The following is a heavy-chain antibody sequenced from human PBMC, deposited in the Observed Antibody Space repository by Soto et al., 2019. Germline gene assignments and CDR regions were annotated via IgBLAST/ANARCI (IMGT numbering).Heavy chain of an antibody. D-gene: IGHD3-16*01. CDR2: TSWSSVTF. CDR3: VCGYYGYGDLHAY. J-gene: IGHJ4*02. Sequence: GGSLRLSCAASGFNFDDYAMHWVRQAPGKGLEWVSGTSWSSVTFDYADSVKGRFTISRDNAKNTLFLQMNSLRADDTAVYYCVCGYYGYGDLHAYWGQGSLVIGSS. CDR1: GFNFDDYA. V-gene: IGHV3-9*01.